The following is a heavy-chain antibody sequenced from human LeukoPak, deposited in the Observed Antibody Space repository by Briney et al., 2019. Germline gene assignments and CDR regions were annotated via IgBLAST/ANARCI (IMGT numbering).Heavy chain of an antibody. Sequence: GGSLRLSCAASGFAFSSYSMNWVRQAPGKGLEWVSGISGGGGNTYYADSVKGRFTISRDNSKNTLYLQMNSLRAEDTAVYYCAKESIYYDLNWFDPWGQGTLVTVSS. V-gene: IGHV3-23*01. CDR2: ISGGGGNT. J-gene: IGHJ5*02. CDR1: GFAFSSYS. D-gene: IGHD3-22*01. CDR3: AKESIYYDLNWFDP.